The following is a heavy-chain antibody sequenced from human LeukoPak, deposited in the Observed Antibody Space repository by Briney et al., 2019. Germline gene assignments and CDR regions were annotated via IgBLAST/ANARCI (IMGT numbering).Heavy chain of an antibody. Sequence: ASVKVSCKASGYRFSNFGISWVRQAPGQGLDWMGWISGYDGSRAYAQKFRDRVLLSTYSSANTAYLILTSLTSDDSAIYYCARDTWDRDTSAHFNLRGRGTLVTVSS. D-gene: IGHD1-26*01. J-gene: IGHJ2*01. CDR3: ARDTWDRDTSAHFNL. CDR2: ISGYDGSR. V-gene: IGHV1-18*01. CDR1: GYRFSNFG.